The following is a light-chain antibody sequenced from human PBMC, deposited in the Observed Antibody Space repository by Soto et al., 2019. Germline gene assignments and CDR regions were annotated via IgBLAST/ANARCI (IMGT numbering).Light chain of an antibody. V-gene: IGKV1-5*03. J-gene: IGKJ4*01. CDR1: QSISSW. Sequence: DIQMTQSPSTVSASVGDRVTITCRASQSISSWLAWYQQKPGKAPKLLIYKASSLESGVPSRFSGSGSGTESTLAISSLQPDDFATYYCQQANSFPLTFGGRAMV. CDR3: QQANSFPLT. CDR2: KAS.